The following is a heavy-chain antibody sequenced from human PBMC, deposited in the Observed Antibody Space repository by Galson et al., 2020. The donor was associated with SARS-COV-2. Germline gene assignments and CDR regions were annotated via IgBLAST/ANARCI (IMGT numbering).Heavy chain of an antibody. Sequence: SGPTLVKPTQTLTLTCSFSGFLMSTSGMCVSWIRQPPGKALEWLARIDWDGDKHYNTSLKTRFTISKDTSKSQVVLTMTNMDPVDTATYYCARTWITGTTSRTFDYWGQGTLVTVSS. CDR1: GFLMSTSGMC. CDR3: ARTWITGTTSRTFDY. J-gene: IGHJ4*02. V-gene: IGHV2-70*11. D-gene: IGHD1-1*01. CDR2: IDWDGDK.